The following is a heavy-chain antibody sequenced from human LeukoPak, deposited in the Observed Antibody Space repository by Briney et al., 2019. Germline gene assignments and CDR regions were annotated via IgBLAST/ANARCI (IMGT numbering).Heavy chain of an antibody. CDR1: GYTFTGYY. D-gene: IGHD2-2*01. CDR2: INPNSGGT. J-gene: IGHJ4*02. CDR3: ARDSQQIFDY. V-gene: IGHV1-2*02. Sequence: ASVKVSCKASGYTFTGYYMHWLRQAPGQGLEWMGWINPNSGGTNYAQKFQGRVTMTRDTSISTAYMELSRLRSDEPGVYHCARDSQQIFDYWGQGTLVTVSS.